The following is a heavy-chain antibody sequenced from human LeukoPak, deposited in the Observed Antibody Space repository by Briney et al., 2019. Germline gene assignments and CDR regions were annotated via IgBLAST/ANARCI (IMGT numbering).Heavy chain of an antibody. CDR3: AREELVEDDFWSGPYDY. Sequence: PGGSLRLSCAASGFTFSSYWMHWVRQAPGKGLVWVSRINSDGSSTSYADSVKGRFTISRDNAKNTLRLQMNSLRAEHTAVYYCAREELVEDDFWSGPYDYWGQGTLVTVSS. CDR1: GFTFSSYW. J-gene: IGHJ4*02. V-gene: IGHV3-74*01. D-gene: IGHD3-3*01. CDR2: INSDGSST.